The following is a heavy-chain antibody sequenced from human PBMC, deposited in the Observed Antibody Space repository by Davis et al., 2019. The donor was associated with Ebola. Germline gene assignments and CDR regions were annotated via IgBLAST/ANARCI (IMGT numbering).Heavy chain of an antibody. D-gene: IGHD2-15*01. J-gene: IGHJ5*02. CDR2: INSDGSST. Sequence: HTGGSLRLSCAASGFTFSSYWMHWVRQAPGKGLGLVSRINSDGSSTSYADSVKGRFTISRDNAKNTLYAQMNSLRAEDTAVYYCARGNRYCSGDTCANWLDPWGQGTLVTVSS. V-gene: IGHV3-74*01. CDR3: ARGNRYCSGDTCANWLDP. CDR1: GFTFSSYW.